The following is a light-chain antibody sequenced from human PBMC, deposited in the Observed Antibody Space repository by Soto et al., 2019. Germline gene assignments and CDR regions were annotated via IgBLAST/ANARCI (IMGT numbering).Light chain of an antibody. J-gene: IGLJ1*01. CDR2: EVS. CDR3: SSYTSSSTPFDV. Sequence: ALTQPASVSGSPGQSITISCTGTSSDVGGYNYVSWYQQHPGKAPKVMIYEVSNRPSGVSNRFSGSKSGNMASLTISGLQAEDEADYYCSSYTSSSTPFDVFGTGTKVTVL. V-gene: IGLV2-14*01. CDR1: SSDVGGYNY.